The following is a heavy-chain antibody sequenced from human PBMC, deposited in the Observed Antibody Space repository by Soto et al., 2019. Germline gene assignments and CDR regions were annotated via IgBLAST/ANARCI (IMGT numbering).Heavy chain of an antibody. D-gene: IGHD1-26*01. CDR3: ARVKVGATPTPVDY. CDR2: ISSSSSYI. V-gene: IGHV3-21*01. Sequence: GGSLRLSCAASGFTFSSYSMNWVRQAPGKGLEWVSSISSSSSYIYYADSVKGRFTISRDNAKNSLYLQMNSLRAEDTAVYYCARVKVGATPTPVDYWGQGTLVTVSS. CDR1: GFTFSSYS. J-gene: IGHJ4*02.